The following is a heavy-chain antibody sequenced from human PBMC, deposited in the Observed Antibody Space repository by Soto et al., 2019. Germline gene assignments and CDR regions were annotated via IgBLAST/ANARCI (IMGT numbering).Heavy chain of an antibody. CDR1: GGSVSSGSYY. CDR3: ARVERGTATTVVDAFDF. Sequence: QVQLQQWGAGLLKPSETLSLTCAVYGGSVSSGSYYWSWIRQPPGKGLEWIGEMSHSGGTHFNPSLKGRVTISVDTSKNQFSLKMSSVTAADTALYYCARVERGTATTVVDAFDFWGPGTMVTVSS. J-gene: IGHJ3*01. V-gene: IGHV4-34*01. CDR2: MSHSGGT. D-gene: IGHD1-1*01.